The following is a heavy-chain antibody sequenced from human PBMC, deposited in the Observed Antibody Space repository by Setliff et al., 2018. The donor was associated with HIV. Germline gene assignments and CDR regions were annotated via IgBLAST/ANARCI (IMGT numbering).Heavy chain of an antibody. CDR3: ASEAWTSYRSSSGYYYYYMDV. CDR1: GDSVSSASYY. CDR2: IYYSGTT. D-gene: IGHD6-6*01. Sequence: PSEPLSLTCTVSGDSVSSASYYWSWIRQPPGKGLEWIGYIYYSGTTKYNPSLKSRVTISVDTSKNQFSLKLSSVTAADTAVYYCASEAWTSYRSSSGYYYYYMDVWGKGTTVTVSS. V-gene: IGHV4-61*01. J-gene: IGHJ6*03.